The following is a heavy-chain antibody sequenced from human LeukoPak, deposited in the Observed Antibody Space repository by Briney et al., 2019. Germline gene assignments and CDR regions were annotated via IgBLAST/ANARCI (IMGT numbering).Heavy chain of an antibody. Sequence: GESLKISCKGSGYSFTSYWIGWVRHMPGKGLEWMGIIYPGDSDTRYSPSFQGQVTISADKSISTAYLQWSSLKASDTAMYYCASTYSSSWDMVDYWGQGTLVTVSS. D-gene: IGHD6-13*01. CDR2: IYPGDSDT. J-gene: IGHJ4*02. CDR3: ASTYSSSWDMVDY. V-gene: IGHV5-51*01. CDR1: GYSFTSYW.